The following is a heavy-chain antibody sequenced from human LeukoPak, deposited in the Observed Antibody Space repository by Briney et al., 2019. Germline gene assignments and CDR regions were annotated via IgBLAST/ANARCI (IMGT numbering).Heavy chain of an antibody. CDR3: AILAGDCTNGVCYFSYYYYYMDV. J-gene: IGHJ6*03. V-gene: IGHV5-51*07. Sequence: GESLKISCKGSGYSFTSYWIGWVHQMPGKGLEWMGIIYPGDSDTRYSPSFQGQVTISADKSISTAYLQWSSLKASDTAMYYCAILAGDCTNGVCYFSYYYYYMDVWGKGTTVTVSS. CDR1: GYSFTSYW. CDR2: IYPGDSDT. D-gene: IGHD2-8*01.